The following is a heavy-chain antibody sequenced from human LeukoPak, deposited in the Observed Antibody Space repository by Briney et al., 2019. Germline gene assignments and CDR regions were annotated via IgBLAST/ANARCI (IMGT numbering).Heavy chain of an antibody. CDR3: ARVVPTSGWPFDY. CDR2: IYYSGST. D-gene: IGHD6-19*01. CDR1: GGSISSYY. J-gene: IGHJ4*02. Sequence: PSETLSLTCTVSGGSISSYYWSWIRQPPGKGLEWIGYIYYSGSTNYNPSLKSRVTISVDTSKNQFSLKLSSVTAADTAVYYCARVVPTSGWPFDYWGQGTLVTVSS. V-gene: IGHV4-59*01.